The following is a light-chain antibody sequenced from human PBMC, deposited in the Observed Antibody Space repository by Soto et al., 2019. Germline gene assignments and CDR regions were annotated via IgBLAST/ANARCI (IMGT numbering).Light chain of an antibody. J-gene: IGLJ2*01. CDR3: SSYTSSNTLV. Sequence: QSALTQPASVSWSPGQSITISCTGTSSDVGAYNYVSWYQQHPGKAPKLMIFEVSDRPSGVSNRFSGSKSGNTASLTISGLQAEDEADYYCSSYTSSNTLVFGGGTQLTVL. V-gene: IGLV2-14*01. CDR2: EVS. CDR1: SSDVGAYNY.